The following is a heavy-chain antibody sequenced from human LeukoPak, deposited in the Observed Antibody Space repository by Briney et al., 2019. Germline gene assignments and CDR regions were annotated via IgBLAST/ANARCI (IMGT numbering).Heavy chain of an antibody. CDR1: GGSISSYY. V-gene: IGHV4-59*12. CDR3: ARGPPAGVQQWLVLGYFQH. CDR2: IYYSGST. Sequence: KPSETLSLTCTVSGGSISSYYWSWIRQPPGKGLEWIGYIYYSGSTNYNPSLKSRVTISVDTSKNQFSLKLSSVTAADTAVYYCARGPPAGVQQWLVLGYFQHWGQGTLVTVSS. D-gene: IGHD6-19*01. J-gene: IGHJ1*01.